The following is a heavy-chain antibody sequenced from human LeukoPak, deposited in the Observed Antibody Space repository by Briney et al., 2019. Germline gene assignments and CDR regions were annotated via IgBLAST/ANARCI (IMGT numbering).Heavy chain of an antibody. CDR2: IYYSGST. Sequence: SETLSLTCTVSGGSISSYYWSWIRQPPGKGLEWIGYIYYSGSTNYNPSLKSRVTISVDTSKNQFSLKLSSVTAADTAVYYCAREGGSYSLGYFYYYYYMDVWGKGTTVTVSS. V-gene: IGHV4-59*12. CDR3: AREGGSYSLGYFYYYYYMDV. CDR1: GGSISSYY. D-gene: IGHD1-26*01. J-gene: IGHJ6*03.